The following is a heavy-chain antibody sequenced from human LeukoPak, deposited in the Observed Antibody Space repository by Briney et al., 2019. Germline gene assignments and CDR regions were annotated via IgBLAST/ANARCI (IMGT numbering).Heavy chain of an antibody. CDR1: GFTFSSYW. D-gene: IGHD6-19*01. CDR2: INSDGSST. CDR3: ARSSAVAGTDY. J-gene: IGHJ4*02. Sequence: GGSLRLSCAASGFTFSSYWMHWVRQAPGKGLVWVSRINSDGSSTSYADSVKGRFTISRDNAKNSLYLQMNSLRAEDTAVYYCARSSAVAGTDYWGQGTLVTVSS. V-gene: IGHV3-74*01.